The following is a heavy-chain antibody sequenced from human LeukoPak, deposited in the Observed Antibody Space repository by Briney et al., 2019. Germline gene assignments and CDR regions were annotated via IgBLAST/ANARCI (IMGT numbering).Heavy chain of an antibody. CDR2: INDDGSST. J-gene: IGHJ4*02. CDR1: GFTFSGAW. Sequence: GGSLRLSCAASGFTFSGAWMHWVRQAPGKGLMWVPRINDDGSSTRHADSVKGRFTISRDNAKNMLYLQMNSLRAEDTAVYYCARVSGPGMNEYYHLWGQGTLVTVSS. CDR3: ARVSGPGMNEYYHL. V-gene: IGHV3-74*01. D-gene: IGHD2-2*01.